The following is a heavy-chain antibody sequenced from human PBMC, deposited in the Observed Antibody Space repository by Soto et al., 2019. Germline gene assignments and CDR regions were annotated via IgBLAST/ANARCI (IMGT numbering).Heavy chain of an antibody. CDR1: GYTFTSYY. Sequence: ASVKVSCKASGYTFTSYYIHWARQAPGQGLEWVGIINPSAGSTSYAQNFQGRVTMTRDTSTSTVYMELSSLRSEDTAVYYCARVPLYSDSSGYYYDHYYGMDVWGQGTTVTVS. CDR2: INPSAGST. CDR3: ARVPLYSDSSGYYYDHYYGMDV. V-gene: IGHV1-46*01. D-gene: IGHD3-22*01. J-gene: IGHJ6*02.